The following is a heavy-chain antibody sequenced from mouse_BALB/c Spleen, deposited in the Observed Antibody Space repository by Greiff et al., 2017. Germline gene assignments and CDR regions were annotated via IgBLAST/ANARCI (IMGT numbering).Heavy chain of an antibody. Sequence: EVQGVESGGGLVKLGGSLKLSCAASGFTFSSYYMSWVRQTPEKRLELVAAINSNGGSTYYPDTVKGRFTISRDNAKNTLYLQMSSLKSEDTALYYCARHGDGNYPHWYFDVWGAGTTVTVSS. CDR2: INSNGGST. J-gene: IGHJ1*01. V-gene: IGHV5-6-2*01. CDR1: GFTFSSYY. CDR3: ARHGDGNYPHWYFDV. D-gene: IGHD2-1*01.